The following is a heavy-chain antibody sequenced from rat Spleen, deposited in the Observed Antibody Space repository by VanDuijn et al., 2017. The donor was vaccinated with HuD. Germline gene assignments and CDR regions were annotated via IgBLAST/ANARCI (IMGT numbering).Heavy chain of an antibody. CDR2: ISYDGSRT. CDR3: ALREGFAY. J-gene: IGHJ3*01. D-gene: IGHD3-7*01. Sequence: EVQLVESGGGLVQPGRSLKLSCAASGFTFSNYGMAWVRQAPTKGLEWVAAISYDGSRTYYRDSVKGRFTISRDNAKSTLYLQMDSLRSEDTATYYCALREGFAYWGQGTLVTVSS. V-gene: IGHV5-29*01. CDR1: GFTFSNYG.